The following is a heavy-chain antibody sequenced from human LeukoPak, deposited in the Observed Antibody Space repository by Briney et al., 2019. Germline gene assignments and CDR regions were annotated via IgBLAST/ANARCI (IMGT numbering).Heavy chain of an antibody. CDR3: ARGPILVRGVIMADSVGGMDV. V-gene: IGHV1-8*01. D-gene: IGHD3-10*01. CDR2: MNPNSDNT. Sequence: ASVKVSCKASGYIFASYDINWVRQATGQGPEWMAWMNPNSDNTGYAQKFQGRITMTRDTSISTAYMELSSLSSEDTAVYYCARGPILVRGVIMADSVGGMDVWGQGTTVTVSS. CDR1: GYIFASYD. J-gene: IGHJ6*02.